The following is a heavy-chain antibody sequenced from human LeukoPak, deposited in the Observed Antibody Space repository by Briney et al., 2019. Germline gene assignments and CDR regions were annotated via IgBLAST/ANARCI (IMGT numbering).Heavy chain of an antibody. Sequence: SDPLSLTCAVYGGSFSRYYWSWIRQPPGKGLEWIGEINHRGSTNYNPSLKSRVTISVDTSKNQLSLKLCSVTAPDTAVYYCARVDLLWFGELDYWGQGTLVRVSS. CDR2: INHRGST. CDR1: GGSFSRYY. V-gene: IGHV4-34*01. CDR3: ARVDLLWFGELDY. D-gene: IGHD3-10*01. J-gene: IGHJ4*02.